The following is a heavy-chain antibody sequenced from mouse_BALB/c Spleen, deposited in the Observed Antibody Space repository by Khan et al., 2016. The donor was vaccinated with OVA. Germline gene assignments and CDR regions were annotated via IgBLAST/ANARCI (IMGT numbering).Heavy chain of an antibody. CDR3: ARETAYYGDYEAMDY. J-gene: IGHJ4*01. CDR1: GFSLITYG. D-gene: IGHD2-13*01. V-gene: IGHV2-9*02. Sequence: QVQLKESGPGLVAPSQSLSITCSVSGFSLITYGVHWVRQSPGTGLEWLGIIWAGGSTHYNSALMSRLSISKDNSKSQVVLKMNSLQADDTAMYYCARETAYYGDYEAMDYWGQGTSVTVSS. CDR2: IWAGGST.